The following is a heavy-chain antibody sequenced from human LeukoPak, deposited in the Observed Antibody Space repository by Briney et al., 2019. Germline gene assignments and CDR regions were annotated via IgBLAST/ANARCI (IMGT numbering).Heavy chain of an antibody. V-gene: IGHV3-11*01. CDR1: GFTFSDYY. Sequence: GGSLRLSCAASGFTFSDYYFSWIRQTAGKGPEWVSYISSSGNTIYYADSVKGRFTISRDNAKNSLFLQMNSLRAEDTAVYYCARGRRYSGSWFAVDYWGQGTLVTVSS. CDR3: ARGRRYSGSWFAVDY. CDR2: ISSSGNTI. D-gene: IGHD6-13*01. J-gene: IGHJ4*02.